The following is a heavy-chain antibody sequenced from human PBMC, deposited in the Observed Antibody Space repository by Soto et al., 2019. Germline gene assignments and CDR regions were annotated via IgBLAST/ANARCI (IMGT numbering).Heavy chain of an antibody. D-gene: IGHD2-15*01. V-gene: IGHV1-69*13. CDR2: IIPMFGTA. CDR1: GGTSSSYT. J-gene: IGHJ5*02. CDR3: VRAGYCSGGSCSSGWFDP. Sequence: ASVKVSCKASGGTSSSYTISWVRQAPGQGLEWMGGIIPMFGTAKYAQKFQGRVTITADESTSTAYMDLSSLRSEDTAVYYCVRAGYCSGGSCSSGWFDPWGQGILVTVSS.